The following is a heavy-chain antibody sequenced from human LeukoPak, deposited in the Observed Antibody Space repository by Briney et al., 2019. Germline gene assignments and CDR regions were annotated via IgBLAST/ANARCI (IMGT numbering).Heavy chain of an antibody. Sequence: ASVKVSCKASGYTFTSYDINWVRRATGQGLEWMGWMNPNSGNTGYAQKFQGRVTITRNTSISTAYMELSSLRSEDTAVYYCARNLRLRTRDEAIGYWGQGTLVTVSS. CDR2: MNPNSGNT. V-gene: IGHV1-8*03. CDR1: GYTFTSYD. CDR3: ARNLRLRTRDEAIGY. J-gene: IGHJ4*02. D-gene: IGHD5-24*01.